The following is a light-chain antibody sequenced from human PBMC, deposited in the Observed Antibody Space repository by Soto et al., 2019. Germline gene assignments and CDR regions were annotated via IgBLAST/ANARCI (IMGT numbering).Light chain of an antibody. V-gene: IGLV1-44*01. J-gene: IGLJ3*02. CDR3: QAYDYSLTAFV. CDR2: GDY. CDR1: PSNIGSNT. Sequence: QSVLTQPPSASGTPGQRVTISCSGSPSNIGSNTVSWYQQFSGSAPRLIMYGDYRRPSGVPERFSGSKSGTSASLAITGLQAEDEADYYCQAYDYSLTAFVFGGGTKLTVL.